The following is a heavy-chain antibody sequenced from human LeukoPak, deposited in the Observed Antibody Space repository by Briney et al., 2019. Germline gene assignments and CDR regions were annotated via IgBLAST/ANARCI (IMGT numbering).Heavy chain of an antibody. CDR3: ARIRSGSYYYFDL. CDR1: GYTFDTYS. V-gene: IGHV3-48*01. Sequence: GGSLRLSCEASGYTFDTYSMMWIRQAPRKGLEWVSYISAGSTVIYYTDSVKGRFTISRDNAKNFLYLQLNSLRVEDTAMYYCARIRSGSYYYFDLWGQGALVTVSS. J-gene: IGHJ4*02. CDR2: ISAGSTVI. D-gene: IGHD2-15*01.